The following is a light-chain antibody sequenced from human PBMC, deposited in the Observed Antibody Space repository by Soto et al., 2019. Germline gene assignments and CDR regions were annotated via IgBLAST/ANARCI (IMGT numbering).Light chain of an antibody. CDR3: QQYNNWPIT. J-gene: IGKJ5*01. Sequence: EIALTQSPATLSVSPGERATLSCRASQNILSNVAWYQQKPGQAPRLLIYGASTRATGIAARFSGSGSGTEFTLTISSLQSEDFEIYYCQQYNNWPITFGQGTRLEIK. CDR2: GAS. V-gene: IGKV3-15*01. CDR1: QNILSN.